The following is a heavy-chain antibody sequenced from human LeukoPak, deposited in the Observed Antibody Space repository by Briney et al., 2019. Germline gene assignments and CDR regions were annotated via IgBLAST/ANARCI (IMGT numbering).Heavy chain of an antibody. CDR1: GFTVSSNY. J-gene: IGHJ4*02. D-gene: IGHD2-15*01. Sequence: PGGSLILSCSASGFTVSSNYMSWVRQAPGKGLEWVSVIYSGGSTYYADSVKGRFTISRDNSKNTLYLQMNSLRAEDTAVYYCARGGVPLGYCSGGSCYFDYWGQGTLVTVSS. V-gene: IGHV3-53*01. CDR3: ARGGVPLGYCSGGSCYFDY. CDR2: IYSGGST.